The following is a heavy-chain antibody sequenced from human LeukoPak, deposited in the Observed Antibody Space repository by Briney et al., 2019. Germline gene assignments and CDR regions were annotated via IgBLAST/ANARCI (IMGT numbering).Heavy chain of an antibody. J-gene: IGHJ6*03. CDR3: ARAVAGKYYYYYMDV. V-gene: IGHV3-11*04. CDR2: ISSSGSTI. Sequence: GGSLRLSCAASGFTFSDYYMSWIRQAPGKGLEWVSYISSSGSTIYYADSVKGRFTISRDNAKNSLYLQMNSLRAEDTAVYYCARAVAGKYYYYYMDVWGKGTTVTVSS. CDR1: GFTFSDYY. D-gene: IGHD6-19*01.